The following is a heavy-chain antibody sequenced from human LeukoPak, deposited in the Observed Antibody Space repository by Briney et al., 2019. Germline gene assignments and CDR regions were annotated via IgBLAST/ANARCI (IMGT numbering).Heavy chain of an antibody. D-gene: IGHD4/OR15-4a*01. CDR2: ISSSGTTI. J-gene: IGHJ3*01. CDR3: ARGVTMVVSSRAFDL. V-gene: IGHV3-11*04. Sequence: PGGSLRLSCAASGFTFGDYYMTWIRQAPGKGLEWVSYISSSGTTIYYADSVKGRFTISRDNAKNSLYLQMDSLRAEDTAVYFCARGVTMVVSSRAFDLWGQGTLVTVSS. CDR1: GFTFGDYY.